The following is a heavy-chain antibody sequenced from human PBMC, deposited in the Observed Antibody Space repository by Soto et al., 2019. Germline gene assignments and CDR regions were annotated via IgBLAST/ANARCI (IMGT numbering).Heavy chain of an antibody. CDR1: DGSIRNSY. CDR2: IYYTGST. V-gene: IGHV4-59*01. D-gene: IGHD6-6*01. Sequence: SETLSLTCTVSDGSIRNSYWSWIRQPPGKGLEWIGHIYYTGSTKYNPSLKSRVIMSVDTSKNQFSLNLSSVTAADTAVYYCARHDVLDYWGQGTLVTASS. CDR3: ARHDVLDY. J-gene: IGHJ4*02.